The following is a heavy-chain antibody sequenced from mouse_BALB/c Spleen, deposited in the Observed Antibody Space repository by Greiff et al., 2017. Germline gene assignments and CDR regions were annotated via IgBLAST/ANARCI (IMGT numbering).Heavy chain of an antibody. Sequence: VQLQQSGAELAKPGASVKMSCKASGYTFTSYWMHWVKQRPGQGLEWIGYINPSTGYTEYNQKFKDKATLTADKSSSTAYMQLSSLTSEDSAVYYCARYGKRADDWGQGTTLTVSS. CDR3: ARYGKRADD. CDR1: GYTFTSYW. CDR2: INPSTGYT. D-gene: IGHD2-1*01. V-gene: IGHV1-7*01. J-gene: IGHJ2*01.